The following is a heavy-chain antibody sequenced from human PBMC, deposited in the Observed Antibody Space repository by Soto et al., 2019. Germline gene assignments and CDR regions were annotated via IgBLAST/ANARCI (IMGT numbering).Heavy chain of an antibody. Sequence: GGSLRLSCAASGFTFSNAWMSWVRQAPGKGLEWVGRIKSKTDGGTTDYAAPVKGRFTISRDDSKNTLYLQMNSLKTEDTAVYYCTTGSTAMVNDAFDIWGQGTMVTVSS. J-gene: IGHJ3*02. D-gene: IGHD5-18*01. V-gene: IGHV3-15*01. CDR1: GFTFSNAW. CDR2: IKSKTDGGTT. CDR3: TTGSTAMVNDAFDI.